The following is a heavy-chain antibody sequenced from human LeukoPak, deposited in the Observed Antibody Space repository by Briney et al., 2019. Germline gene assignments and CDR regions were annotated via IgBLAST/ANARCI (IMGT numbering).Heavy chain of an antibody. CDR1: GYTFTSYY. V-gene: IGHV1-46*01. D-gene: IGHD6-19*01. CDR3: ASGIAVAGLGGFDY. J-gene: IGHJ4*02. CDR2: INPSGGST. Sequence: PRASVTVSCKASGYTFTSYYMHWVRQAPGQGLEWMGMINPSGGSTSYAQKFQGRVTVTRDTSTSTVFMDLSSLRCEDTAVYYCASGIAVAGLGGFDYWGQGAPVTVSS.